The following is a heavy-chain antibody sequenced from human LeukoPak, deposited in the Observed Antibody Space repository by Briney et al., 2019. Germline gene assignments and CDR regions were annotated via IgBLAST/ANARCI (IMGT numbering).Heavy chain of an antibody. CDR2: IYYSGST. D-gene: IGHD2-2*01. J-gene: IGHJ3*02. CDR1: GGSISSYY. V-gene: IGHV4-59*01. Sequence: PSETLSLTCTVSGGSISSYYWSWIRQPPGKGLEWIGYIYYSGSTNYNPSLKSRVTISVDTSKNQFSLKLSSVTAADTAVYYCARALIGYCSSTSCSYTRAFDIWGQGTMVTVSS. CDR3: ARALIGYCSSTSCSYTRAFDI.